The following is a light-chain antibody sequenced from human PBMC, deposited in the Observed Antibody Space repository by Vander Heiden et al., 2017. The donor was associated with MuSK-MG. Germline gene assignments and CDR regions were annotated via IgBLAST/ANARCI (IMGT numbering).Light chain of an antibody. J-gene: IGLJ1*01. CDR3: CSYAGMYIFEI. CDR2: DVT. V-gene: IGLV2-11*01. Sequence: SALTPPRSVSGSPGPSVTISSTGSRDDVGYYNHVDWYQQHPYKAPKVVIYDVTKRPSGVPDRFSGSKSGNTASLTISGLQADDEADYYCCSYAGMYIFEIFGTGTKVTVL. CDR1: RDDVGYYNH.